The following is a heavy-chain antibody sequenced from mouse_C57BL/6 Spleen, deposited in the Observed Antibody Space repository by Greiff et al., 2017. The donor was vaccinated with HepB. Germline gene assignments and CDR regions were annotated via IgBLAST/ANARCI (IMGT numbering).Heavy chain of an antibody. Sequence: VQLQQSGAELARPGASVKLSCKASGYTFTSYGISWVKQRTGQGLEWIGEIYPRSGNTYYNEKFKGKATLTADKSSSTAYMEHRSLTSEDSAVYFCARYDGAWYFDVWGTGTTVTVSS. D-gene: IGHD2-3*01. CDR1: GYTFTSYG. CDR3: ARYDGAWYFDV. J-gene: IGHJ1*03. CDR2: IYPRSGNT. V-gene: IGHV1-81*01.